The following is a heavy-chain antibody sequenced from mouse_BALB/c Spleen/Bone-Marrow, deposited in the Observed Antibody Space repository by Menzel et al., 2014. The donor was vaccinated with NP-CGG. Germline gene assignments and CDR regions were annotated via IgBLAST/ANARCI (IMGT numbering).Heavy chain of an antibody. CDR3: ARRYFDV. CDR1: GYTFTSYW. V-gene: IGHV1S41*01. Sequence: DLVKPGALVKLSCKAPGYTFTSYWINWIKQRPGQGLEWIGRIAPGSGSTYYNEMFKGKATLTVDTSSSTAYIQLSSLSSEDSAVYFCARRYFDVWGAGTTVTVSS. J-gene: IGHJ1*01. CDR2: IAPGSGST.